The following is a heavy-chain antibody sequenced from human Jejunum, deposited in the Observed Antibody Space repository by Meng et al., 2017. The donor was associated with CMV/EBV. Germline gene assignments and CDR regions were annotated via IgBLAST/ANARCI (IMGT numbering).Heavy chain of an antibody. J-gene: IGHJ4*02. CDR2: ISAYNGNT. Sequence: LVQSGAEVQKPVDSAKVYCEASGIIFTSYAISWVRQAPGQGLKDMGWISAYNGNTTYAQGLQGRVTMTTDTSTSTAYMELRSLRFDDTAVYYCARFYCSSTSCPHVLFDYWGQGTLVTVSS. D-gene: IGHD2-2*01. V-gene: IGHV1-18*01. CDR1: GIIFTSYA. CDR3: ARFYCSSTSCPHVLFDY.